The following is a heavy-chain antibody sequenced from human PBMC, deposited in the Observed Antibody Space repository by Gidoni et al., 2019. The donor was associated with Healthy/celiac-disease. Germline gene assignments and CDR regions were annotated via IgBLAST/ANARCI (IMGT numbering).Heavy chain of an antibody. D-gene: IGHD3-22*01. Sequence: QVQLVESGGGVVQPGRSLRLSCAASGFTFSSYGMHWVRQAPGKGLEWVAVIWYDGSNKYYADSVKGRFTISRDNSKNTLYLQMNSLRAEDTAVYYCARDRVTTDYYDSTFDYWGQGTLVTVSS. CDR2: IWYDGSNK. V-gene: IGHV3-33*01. CDR3: ARDRVTTDYYDSTFDY. J-gene: IGHJ4*02. CDR1: GFTFSSYG.